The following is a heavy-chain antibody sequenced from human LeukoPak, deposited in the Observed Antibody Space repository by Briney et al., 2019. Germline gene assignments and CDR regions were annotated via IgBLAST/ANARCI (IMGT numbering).Heavy chain of an antibody. CDR1: GFTFSSYE. CDR2: ISSSGSTI. Sequence: PGGSLRLSCAASGFTFSSYEMNWVRQAPGKGLEWVSYISSSGSTIYYADSVKGRFTISRDNAKNSLYLQMNSLRAEDTALYYCTRDRGSGFYYAFDSWGQGALVTVSS. D-gene: IGHD3-22*01. V-gene: IGHV3-48*03. CDR3: TRDRGSGFYYAFDS. J-gene: IGHJ4*02.